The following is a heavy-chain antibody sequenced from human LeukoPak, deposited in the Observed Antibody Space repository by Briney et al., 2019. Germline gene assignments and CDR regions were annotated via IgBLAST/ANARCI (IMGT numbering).Heavy chain of an antibody. D-gene: IGHD3-10*01. Sequence: PSETLSLTRTVSGDSISSYYWSWIPQPPGKGLEWIGYIYYSGSTNYNPSLKSRVTISVDTSKNQFSLKLSSVTAADTAVYYCARLRFGLYFDLWGRGTLVTVSS. CDR2: IYYSGST. V-gene: IGHV4-59*08. CDR1: GDSISSYY. J-gene: IGHJ2*01. CDR3: ARLRFGLYFDL.